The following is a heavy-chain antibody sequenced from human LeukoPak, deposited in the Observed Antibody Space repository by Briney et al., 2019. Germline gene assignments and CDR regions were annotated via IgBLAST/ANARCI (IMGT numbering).Heavy chain of an antibody. CDR2: IRYDGSNK. J-gene: IGHJ4*02. CDR3: AKGLSRPGSGSDERKEDFDY. Sequence: GGSLRLSCAASGFTFSSYGMHWVRQAPGQGLEWGAFIRYDGSNKYYADSVKGRFTISRDNSKNTLYLQMNSLRAEDTAVYYCAKGLSRPGSGSDERKEDFDYWGQGTLVTVSS. V-gene: IGHV3-30*02. D-gene: IGHD3-10*01. CDR1: GFTFSSYG.